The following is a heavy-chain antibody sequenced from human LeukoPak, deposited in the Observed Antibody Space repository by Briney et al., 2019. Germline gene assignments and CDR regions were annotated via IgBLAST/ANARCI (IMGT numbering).Heavy chain of an antibody. Sequence: SVKGSCKASGGTFSSYAISWVRQAPGRGLEWMGGIIPIFGTANYAQKFQGRVTITADESTSTAYMALSSLRSEDTAVYYCASSYGDTGYYYGMDVWGQGTTVTVSS. V-gene: IGHV1-69*13. CDR1: GGTFSSYA. CDR2: IIPIFGTA. D-gene: IGHD2-8*02. CDR3: ASSYGDTGYYYGMDV. J-gene: IGHJ6*02.